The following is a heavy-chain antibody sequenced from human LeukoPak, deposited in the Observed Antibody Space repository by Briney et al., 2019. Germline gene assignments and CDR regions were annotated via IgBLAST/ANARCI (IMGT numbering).Heavy chain of an antibody. J-gene: IGHJ3*02. CDR2: ISGSGGST. D-gene: IGHD6-6*01. CDR3: AKDLYSSSAGDAFDI. CDR1: GFTFSSYA. V-gene: IGHV3-23*01. Sequence: GGSLRLSCAASGFTFSSYAMSWVRQAPGKGLEWVSAISGSGGSTYYADSVKGRFTISRDNSKNTLYLQMNSLRAKDTAVYYCAKDLYSSSAGDAFDIWGQGTMVTVSS.